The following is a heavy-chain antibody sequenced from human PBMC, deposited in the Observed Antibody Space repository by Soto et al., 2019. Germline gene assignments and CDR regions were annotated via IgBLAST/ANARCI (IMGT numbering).Heavy chain of an antibody. CDR3: ARGINDYYDGTGPSWDDAFDI. V-gene: IGHV1-69*06. J-gene: IGHJ3*02. D-gene: IGHD3-22*01. Sequence: QVQLVQSGAEVKRPGSSVKVSCKTSGGLLSSYAISWVRQAPGQGLEWMGGSIPTFGTTVYAQKFQGRVSLASDRYTGTAYLELRGLRSQDTAVYYCARGINDYYDGTGPSWDDAFDIWGQGTMVTVSS. CDR2: SIPTFGTT. CDR1: GGLLSSYA.